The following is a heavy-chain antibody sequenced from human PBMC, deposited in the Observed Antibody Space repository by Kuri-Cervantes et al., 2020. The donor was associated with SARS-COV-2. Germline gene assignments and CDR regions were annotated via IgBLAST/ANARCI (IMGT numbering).Heavy chain of an antibody. CDR3: ARDKDGIEEFDY. J-gene: IGHJ4*02. CDR2: VRSDGSNK. Sequence: AGSLRLSCAASGFIFSSYGMHWVRQAPGKGLEWVAFVRSDGSNKHYTDSVKGRFTISRDNSKNTLYLQMNSLRADDTALYYCARDKDGIEEFDYWGQGTLVTVSS. CDR1: GFIFSSYG. V-gene: IGHV3-30*02. D-gene: IGHD5-24*01.